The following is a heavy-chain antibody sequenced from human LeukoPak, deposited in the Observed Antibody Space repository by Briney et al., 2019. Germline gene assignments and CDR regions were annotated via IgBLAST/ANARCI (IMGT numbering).Heavy chain of an antibody. CDR2: IIPILGIA. D-gene: IGHD5-12*01. Sequence: SVKVSCKASGDTFSSYAFSWVRQAPGQGLEWMGRIIPILGIANYAQKFQGRVTITADKSTSTAYMELSSLRSEDTAVYYCARAAIVANYYFDYWGQGTLVTVSS. CDR1: GDTFSSYA. V-gene: IGHV1-69*04. CDR3: ARAAIVANYYFDY. J-gene: IGHJ4*02.